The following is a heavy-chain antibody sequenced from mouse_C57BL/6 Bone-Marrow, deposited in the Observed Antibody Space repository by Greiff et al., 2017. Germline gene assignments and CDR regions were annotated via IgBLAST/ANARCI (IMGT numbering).Heavy chain of an antibody. Sequence: VQLQQPGAELVRPGTSVKLSCKASGYTFTSYWMHWVKQRPGQGLEWIGVIDPSDSYTNYNQKFKGKATLTVDTSSSTAYMQLSSLTSVDSAVYYCARDYGYDAGFAYWGQGTLVTVSA. CDR1: GYTFTSYW. CDR2: IDPSDSYT. V-gene: IGHV1-59*01. J-gene: IGHJ3*01. CDR3: ARDYGYDAGFAY. D-gene: IGHD2-2*01.